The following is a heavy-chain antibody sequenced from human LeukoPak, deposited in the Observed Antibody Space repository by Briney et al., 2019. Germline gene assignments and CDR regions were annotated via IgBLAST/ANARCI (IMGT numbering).Heavy chain of an antibody. V-gene: IGHV1-18*01. Sequence: ASVKVSCKASGYTFTSYGISWVRQAPGQGLEWMGWISAYNGNTNYAQKLQGRVTMTTDTSTSTAYMELRSLRSDDTAVYYCARSPSYYDFWSGYFRVLSNEKDLFDYWGQGTLVTVSS. CDR3: ARSPSYYDFWSGYFRVLSNEKDLFDY. CDR2: ISAYNGNT. CDR1: GYTFTSYG. J-gene: IGHJ4*02. D-gene: IGHD3-3*01.